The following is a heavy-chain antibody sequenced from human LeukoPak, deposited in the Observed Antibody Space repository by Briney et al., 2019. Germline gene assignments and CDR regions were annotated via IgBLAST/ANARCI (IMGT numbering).Heavy chain of an antibody. CDR3: ARDVVPGTY. CDR1: GFDFSNYW. Sequence: GGSLRLSCAASGFDFSNYWMYWVRQAPGKGLEWVANIKQDGSEKYYVDSVRGRFTISRDNAKNSLSLQMNSLRAEDTAVYYCARDVVPGTYWGQGTLVTVSS. V-gene: IGHV3-7*03. J-gene: IGHJ4*02. CDR2: IKQDGSEK. D-gene: IGHD1-7*01.